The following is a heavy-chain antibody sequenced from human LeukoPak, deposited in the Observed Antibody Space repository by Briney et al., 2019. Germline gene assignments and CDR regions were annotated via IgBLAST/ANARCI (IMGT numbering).Heavy chain of an antibody. D-gene: IGHD2-2*01. CDR3: ATSNTRYQLLLDY. J-gene: IGHJ4*02. CDR1: GFTFSSYA. V-gene: IGHV3-30-3*01. Sequence: GGSLRLSCAASGFTFSSYAMHWVRQAPGKGLEWVAVVSHDGSDKFYADCVKGRFTISRDSPKNTLDLQMNSLRAEDTAVYYCATSNTRYQLLLDYWGQGTMVTVSS. CDR2: VSHDGSDK.